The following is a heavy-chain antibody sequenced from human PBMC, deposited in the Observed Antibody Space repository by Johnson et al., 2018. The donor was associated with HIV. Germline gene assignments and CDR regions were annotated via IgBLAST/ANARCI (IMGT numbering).Heavy chain of an antibody. CDR2: ISWNSRSL. Sequence: VQLVESGGALVQPGRSLRLSCAASGFTFDDYAMHWVRQAPGKGLEWVSGISWNSRSLGYADSVKGRFTIYRDNSKNTLYLQMNSLRAEYTVVYYCAKADDLEDTSGYLSAFDIWGQGTMVTVSS. V-gene: IGHV3-9*01. CDR1: GFTFDDYA. D-gene: IGHD3-22*01. CDR3: AKADDLEDTSGYLSAFDI. J-gene: IGHJ3*02.